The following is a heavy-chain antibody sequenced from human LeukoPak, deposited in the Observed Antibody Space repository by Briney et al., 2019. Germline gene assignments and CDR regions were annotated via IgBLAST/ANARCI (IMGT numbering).Heavy chain of an antibody. Sequence: GGSLRLSCAASGFTFSNYAMSWVRQAPAGGLEWVSRLRGDGETFYADSVKGRFTLSRDDSRNTVYLQLNNLRVEDTAVYYCAKASWVSNVDAVLWGQGTLVTVSS. CDR2: LRGDGET. CDR1: GFTFSNYA. CDR3: AKASWVSNVDAVL. D-gene: IGHD1-1*01. V-gene: IGHV3-23*01. J-gene: IGHJ4*02.